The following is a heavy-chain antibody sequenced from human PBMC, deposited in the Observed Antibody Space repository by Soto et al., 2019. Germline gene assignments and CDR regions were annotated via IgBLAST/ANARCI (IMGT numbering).Heavy chain of an antibody. CDR2: IYHRGST. J-gene: IGHJ4*02. CDR1: GASVPGDDYS. Sequence: PSETLSLTCGVYGASVPGDDYSWCWISQPPGRGLEWIGYIYHRGSTSYNPSLTSRVSISIATSQHPSSLSLTSLPPADPAANFCARDPISNYSSTGYGRSYFDYWGQGSRVTVSS. CDR3: ARDPISNYSSTGYGRSYFDY. V-gene: IGHV4-30-2*05. D-gene: IGHD3-22*01.